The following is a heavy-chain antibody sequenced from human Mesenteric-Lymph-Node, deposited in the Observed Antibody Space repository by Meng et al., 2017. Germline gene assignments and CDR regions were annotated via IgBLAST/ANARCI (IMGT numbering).Heavy chain of an antibody. Sequence: ASVKVSCKVSGYTLTELSMHWVRQAPGKGLEWMGGFDPEDGETIYAQKFQGRVTITTDESTSTAYMELSSLRSEDTAVYYCARVGSSSGYYYFDYWGQGTLVTVSS. D-gene: IGHD3-22*01. CDR2: FDPEDGET. J-gene: IGHJ4*02. CDR1: GYTLTELS. CDR3: ARVGSSSGYYYFDY. V-gene: IGHV1-24*01.